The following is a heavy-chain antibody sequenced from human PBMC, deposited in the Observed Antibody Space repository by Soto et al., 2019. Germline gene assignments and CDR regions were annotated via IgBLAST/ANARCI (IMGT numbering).Heavy chain of an antibody. Sequence: GASVKVSCKASGGTFSSYTISWVRQAPGQGLEWMGRIIPILGIANYAQKFQGRVTITRDTSASTAHMELSSLRSEDTAVYYRARDTAPSDVWGQGTTVTVSS. V-gene: IGHV1-69*04. J-gene: IGHJ6*02. D-gene: IGHD4-17*01. CDR2: IIPILGIA. CDR3: ARDTAPSDV. CDR1: GGTFSSYT.